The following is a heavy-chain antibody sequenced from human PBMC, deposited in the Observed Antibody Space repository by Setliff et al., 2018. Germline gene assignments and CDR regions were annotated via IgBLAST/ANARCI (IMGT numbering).Heavy chain of an antibody. J-gene: IGHJ3*02. V-gene: IGHV3-7*01. CDR1: GFAFSTYW. CDR3: AREASVNSFDI. CDR2: INQDGSTK. Sequence: PGGSLRLSCVVSGFAFSTYWMSWVRQSPGRGLEWVANINQDGSTKYSVDSVKGRFTVSRDNAKNSVYLQMSSLRVEDTAVYYCAREASVNSFDICGQGTTVTVSS.